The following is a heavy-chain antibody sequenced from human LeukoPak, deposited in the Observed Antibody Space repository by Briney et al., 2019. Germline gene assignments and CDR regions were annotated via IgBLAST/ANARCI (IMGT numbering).Heavy chain of an antibody. CDR2: IYYSRNT. CDR1: GGSITTYY. D-gene: IGHD2-2*01. J-gene: IGHJ6*03. V-gene: IGHV4-59*08. CDR3: ARAIHDYSYYYMDV. Sequence: SETLSLTCTVSGGSITTYYWSWIRQPPGKGLEWIGYIYYSRNTMYNPSLKSRVTISIDTSKNRLSLKVNSVTAADTAVYYCARAIHDYSYYYMDVWGKGTTVTVSS.